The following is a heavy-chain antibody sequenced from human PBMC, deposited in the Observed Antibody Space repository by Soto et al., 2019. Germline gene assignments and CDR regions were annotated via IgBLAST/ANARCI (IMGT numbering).Heavy chain of an antibody. D-gene: IGHD4-4*01. V-gene: IGHV4-30-4*01. CDR3: ARISTITTLDY. CDR1: GGSISSGDYY. J-gene: IGHJ4*02. Sequence: ASEALCLTCTVSGGSISSGDYYWSWLRQPPGKGLEWIGYIYYSGSTYYNPSLKSRVTIAVDTSKNQFSLNLSSVTAADTSVYEGARISTITTLDYCGQGTQVTVYS. CDR2: IYYSGST.